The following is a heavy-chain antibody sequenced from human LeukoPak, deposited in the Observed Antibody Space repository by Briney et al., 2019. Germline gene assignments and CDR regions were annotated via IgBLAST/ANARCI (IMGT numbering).Heavy chain of an antibody. CDR2: INPNSGGT. J-gene: IGHJ3*02. CDR1: GYTFTGYY. Sequence: ASVKVSCKASGYTFTGYYMHWVRQAPGQGLEWMGWINPNSGGTNYAQKFQGRVTITRDTSISTAYMELSRLRSDDTAVYYCARDWWELPPLCAFDIWGQGTMVTVSS. V-gene: IGHV1-2*02. D-gene: IGHD1-26*01. CDR3: ARDWWELPPLCAFDI.